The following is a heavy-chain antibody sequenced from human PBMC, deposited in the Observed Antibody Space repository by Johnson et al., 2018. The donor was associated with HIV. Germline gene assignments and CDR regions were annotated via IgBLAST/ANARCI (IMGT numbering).Heavy chain of an antibody. Sequence: VQLVESGGGVVQPGRSLRLSCVASGFTFSSYGMHWVRQAPGKGLEWVSYISSSGTIVYYADSVKGRFTISRDKAKNSLSLQINSLRADDTAVYYCARGGSDAFDIWGQGTMVTVSS. CDR3: ARGGSDAFDI. CDR1: GFTFSSYG. CDR2: ISSSGTIV. J-gene: IGHJ3*02. V-gene: IGHV3-48*01. D-gene: IGHD3-16*01.